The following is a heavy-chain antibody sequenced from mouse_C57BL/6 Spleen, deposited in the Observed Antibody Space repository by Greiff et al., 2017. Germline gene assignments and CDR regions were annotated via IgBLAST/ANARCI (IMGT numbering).Heavy chain of an antibody. Sequence: QVQLKQSGAELVKPGASVKLSCKATGYTFTGYWIEWVKQRPGQGLEWIGEILPGSGSTNYNEKFKGKATLTADTSSNTAYMQLSSLPTEDSAIYYFARGDYSGNFDYWGQGTTLTVSS. CDR2: ILPGSGST. D-gene: IGHD1-1*01. CDR1: GYTFTGYW. CDR3: ARGDYSGNFDY. J-gene: IGHJ2*01. V-gene: IGHV1-9*01.